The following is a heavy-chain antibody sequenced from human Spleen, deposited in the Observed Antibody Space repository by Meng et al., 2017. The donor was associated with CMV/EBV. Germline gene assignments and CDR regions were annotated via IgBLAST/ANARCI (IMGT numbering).Heavy chain of an antibody. CDR3: ARDFVGYSSSWYGGEVDYYYYGMDV. J-gene: IGHJ6*02. CDR1: GFQLNTHT. CDR2: VSSDITNK. V-gene: IGHV3-30*07. Sequence: GESLKISCVASGFQLNTHTGHWVRQAPGKGLEWLAVVSSDITNKYYADSVKGRFTISRDNAKNSLYLQMNSLRAEDTAVYYCARDFVGYSSSWYGGEVDYYYYGMDVWGQGTTVTVSS. D-gene: IGHD6-13*01.